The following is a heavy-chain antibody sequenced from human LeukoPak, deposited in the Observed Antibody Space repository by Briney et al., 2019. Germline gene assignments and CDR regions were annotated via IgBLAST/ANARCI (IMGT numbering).Heavy chain of an antibody. J-gene: IGHJ6*02. CDR1: GFTVSSNY. CDR3: ARAIVDTAMVNVRDYDYYYGMDV. V-gene: IGHV3-53*04. Sequence: GGSLRLSCAASGFTVSSNYMSWVRQAPGKGLEWVSVIYSGGSTYYADSVKGRFTISRHNSKNTLYLQMNSLRAEDTAGYYCARAIVDTAMVNVRDYDYYYGMDVWGQGTTVTVSS. CDR2: IYSGGST. D-gene: IGHD5-18*01.